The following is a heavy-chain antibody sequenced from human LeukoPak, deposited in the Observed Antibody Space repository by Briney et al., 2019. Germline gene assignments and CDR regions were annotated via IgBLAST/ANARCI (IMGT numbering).Heavy chain of an antibody. D-gene: IGHD6-13*01. Sequence: GGSLRLSCAASGFTFDDYALHWVRQAPGKGLEWVSGISWNSGSIGYADSVKGRFAISRDNAKNSLYLQMNSLRAEDTALYYCAKDIAAAGTGWYFDLWGRGTLVTVSS. CDR1: GFTFDDYA. CDR2: ISWNSGSI. J-gene: IGHJ2*01. CDR3: AKDIAAAGTGWYFDL. V-gene: IGHV3-9*01.